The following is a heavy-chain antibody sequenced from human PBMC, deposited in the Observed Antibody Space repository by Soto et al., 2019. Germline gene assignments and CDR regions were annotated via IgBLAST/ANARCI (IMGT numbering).Heavy chain of an antibody. D-gene: IGHD3-10*01. J-gene: IGHJ6*04. Sequence: GGSLRLSCAASGFTFSSYAMHWVRQAPGKGLEWVAVISYDGSNKYYADSVKGRFTISRDNSKNTLYLQMNSLRAEDTAVYYCARDYRLRGVGEFSQYYVMDGWGKGTKVTV. V-gene: IGHV3-30-3*01. CDR1: GFTFSSYA. CDR2: ISYDGSNK. CDR3: ARDYRLRGVGEFSQYYVMDG.